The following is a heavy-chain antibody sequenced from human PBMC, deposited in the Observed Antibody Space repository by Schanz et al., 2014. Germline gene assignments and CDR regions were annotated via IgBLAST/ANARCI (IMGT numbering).Heavy chain of an antibody. CDR2: IGYDGSEK. CDR3: ARGPIPIQGVPMDF. Sequence: VQLVESGGGLVQPGGSLRLSCATSGLNFDYYGMNWVRQAPGKGLEWVSNIGYDGSEKYYVDSVKGRFTISRDNSKDTLYLQMSGLTPEDTAVYYCARGPIPIQGVPMDFWGQGTLVTVSS. V-gene: IGHV3-33*01. D-gene: IGHD3-10*01. CDR1: GLNFDYYG. J-gene: IGHJ4*02.